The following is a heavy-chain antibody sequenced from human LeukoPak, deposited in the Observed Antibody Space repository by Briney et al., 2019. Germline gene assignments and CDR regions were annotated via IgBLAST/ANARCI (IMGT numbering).Heavy chain of an antibody. D-gene: IGHD3-10*01. CDR1: GYSISSGYY. V-gene: IGHV4-38-2*02. CDR3: ARGSLLWFGELLWSEYFQH. Sequence: SETLSLTCTVSGYSISSGYYWGWIRQPPGKGLEWIGSIYHSGSTYYNPSLKSRVTISVDTSKNQFSLKLSSVTAADTAVYYCARGSLLWFGELLWSEYFQHWGQGTLVTVSS. J-gene: IGHJ1*01. CDR2: IYHSGST.